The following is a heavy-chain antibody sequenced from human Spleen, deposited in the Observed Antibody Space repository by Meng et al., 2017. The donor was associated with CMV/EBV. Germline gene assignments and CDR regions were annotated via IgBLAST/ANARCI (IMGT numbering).Heavy chain of an antibody. Sequence: SVKVSCKASGGTFSSYTISWVRQAPGQGLEWMGRIIPILGIANYAQKFQGRVTITADKSTSTAYMELSSLRSEDTAVYYCARGLTGAGDAFDIWGQGTRVTVSS. D-gene: IGHD1-20*01. CDR3: ARGLTGAGDAFDI. J-gene: IGHJ3*02. V-gene: IGHV1-69*02. CDR1: GGTFSSYT. CDR2: IIPILGIA.